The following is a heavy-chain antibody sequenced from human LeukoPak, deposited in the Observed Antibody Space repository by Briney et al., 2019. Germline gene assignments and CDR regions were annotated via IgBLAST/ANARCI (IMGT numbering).Heavy chain of an antibody. J-gene: IGHJ3*02. CDR2: IYYSGST. CDR3: ARDSFDSSGHDAFDI. D-gene: IGHD3-22*01. Sequence: SETLSLTCTVSGGSISRSSYNWGWIRQPPGKWLEWIGSIYYSGSTYYNPSLKSRVTISVDTSKSQFFLKLSSVTAADTAVYYCARDSFDSSGHDAFDIWGQGTMVTVSS. CDR1: GGSISRSSYN. V-gene: IGHV4-39*07.